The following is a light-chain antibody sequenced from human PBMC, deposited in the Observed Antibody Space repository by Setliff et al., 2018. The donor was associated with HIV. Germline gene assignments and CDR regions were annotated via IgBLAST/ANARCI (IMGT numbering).Light chain of an antibody. CDR2: TNS. V-gene: IGLV1-44*01. CDR3: ASWDDSLKVYV. Sequence: SALAQSPSVSGTPGQRVTISCSGSNSNIGTTTVNWYQRLPGAAPKLIIYTNSPRPSGVPDRFSGSKSGTSASLAISGLRSEDEAEYYCASWDDSLKVYVFGSGTKGTVL. CDR1: NSNIGTTT. J-gene: IGLJ1*01.